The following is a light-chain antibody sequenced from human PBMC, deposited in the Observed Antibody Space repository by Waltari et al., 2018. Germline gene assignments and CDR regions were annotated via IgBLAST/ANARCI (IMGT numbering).Light chain of an antibody. V-gene: IGLV2-23*02. Sequence: QSALTQPASVSGAPGQSITISCSAVTGIGGTSDFVSWYQHHPGKVPKLLIYEVIKRPPDISDRFTGSKSGNMASLSISGLQADDEADYYCCSYVQKDIWLFGRGTKVTVL. CDR2: EVI. CDR1: TGIGGTSDF. CDR3: CSYVQKDIWL. J-gene: IGLJ3*02.